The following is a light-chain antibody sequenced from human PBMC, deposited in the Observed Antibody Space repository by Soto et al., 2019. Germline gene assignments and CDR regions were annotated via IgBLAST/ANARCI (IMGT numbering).Light chain of an antibody. J-gene: IGKJ4*01. CDR2: GAS. CDR1: QTVSSN. V-gene: IGKV3-15*01. Sequence: EIVMTQSPATLSVSPGERATLSCRASQTVSSNVAWYQQKPGQAPRLVIYGASIRATGIPARFSGSGSGTEFTLTISSLQSEDFAVYYAQQYDDWPPLSFGGGTKVEIK. CDR3: QQYDDWPPLS.